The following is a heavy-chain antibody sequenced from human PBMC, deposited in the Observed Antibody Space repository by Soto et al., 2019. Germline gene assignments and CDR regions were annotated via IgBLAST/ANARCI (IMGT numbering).Heavy chain of an antibody. V-gene: IGHV3-33*01. Sequence: QVQLVESGGGVVQPGRSLRLSCAASGFTFSSYGMHWVRQAPGKGLEWVAVIWYDGSNKYYADSVKGRFTISRDNSKNTLYLQMNSLRAEDTAVYYCAREGGRLVKIDYWGQGTLVTVSS. CDR2: IWYDGSNK. CDR1: GFTFSSYG. J-gene: IGHJ4*02. CDR3: AREGGRLVKIDY.